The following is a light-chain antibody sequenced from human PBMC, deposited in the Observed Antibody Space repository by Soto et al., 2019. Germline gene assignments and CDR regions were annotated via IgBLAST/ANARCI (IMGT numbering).Light chain of an antibody. CDR3: QSYDSSLSGIYV. Sequence: SYELTQPHSVSVATAQMARITCGGNNIGSKAVHWYQQKPGQDPVLVIYSDSNRPSGVPDRFSGSKSGTSASLAISGLQAEDEADYYCQSYDSSLSGIYVFGTGTKVTVL. CDR2: SDS. J-gene: IGLJ1*01. V-gene: IGLV3-12*02. CDR1: NIGSKA.